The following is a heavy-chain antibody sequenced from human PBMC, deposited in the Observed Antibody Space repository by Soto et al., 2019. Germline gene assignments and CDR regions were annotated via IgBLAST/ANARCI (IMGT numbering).Heavy chain of an antibody. D-gene: IGHD3-10*01. V-gene: IGHV4-59*01. J-gene: IGHJ6*02. CDR2: IYYNGNT. CDR1: GGSIRSYY. CDR3: ARLYYVSGRPLMDV. Sequence: PSETLSLTCNLSGGSIRSYYWSWIRQPPGKGLEWIGYIYYNGNTKYNPSLKSRVTISVDTPKNQFSLKVGSVNAADTAVYYCARLYYVSGRPLMDVWGQGTTVTVSS.